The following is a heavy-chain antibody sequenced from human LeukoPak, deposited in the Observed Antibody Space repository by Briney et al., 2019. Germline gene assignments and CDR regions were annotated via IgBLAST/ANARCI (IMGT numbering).Heavy chain of an antibody. J-gene: IGHJ4*02. V-gene: IGHV4-30-2*02. CDR1: GGSISSGGYS. D-gene: IGHD2-15*01. CDR2: IYHSGST. Sequence: PSETLSLTCAVSGGSISSGGYSWSWIRQPPGKGLEWIGYIYHSGSTYYNPSLKSRVTISVDTSKNQFSLKLSSVTAADTAVYYCASLYCSGGSCSNFDYWGQGTLVTVSS. CDR3: ASLYCSGGSCSNFDY.